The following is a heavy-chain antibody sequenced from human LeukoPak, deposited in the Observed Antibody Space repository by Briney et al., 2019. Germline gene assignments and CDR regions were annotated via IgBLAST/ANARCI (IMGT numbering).Heavy chain of an antibody. V-gene: IGHV3-7*03. D-gene: IGHD5-18*01. CDR2: IKQDGSEK. CDR3: VRDRSYGAFDS. Sequence: GGSLRLSCAASGFTFSSYWMSWVRQAPGKGLEWVANIKQDGSEKYYVDSMKGRFTISRDNAKNSLYLQMNSLRAEDTAFYRCVRDRSYGAFDSWGLGTLVTVSS. J-gene: IGHJ4*02. CDR1: GFTFSSYW.